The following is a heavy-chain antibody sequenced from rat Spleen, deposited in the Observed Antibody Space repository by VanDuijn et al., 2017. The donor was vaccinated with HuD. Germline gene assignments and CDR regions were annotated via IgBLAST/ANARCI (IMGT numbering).Heavy chain of an antibody. CDR1: GFTFSDYY. D-gene: IGHD1-11*01. V-gene: IGHV5-22*01. Sequence: EVQLVASDGGLVQPGRSLKLSCAASGFTFSDYYMAWVRQAPTKGLEWVATISYEGNNTYYGDSVKGRFTISRDNAKSILYLQMNSLRSEDTATYFCAREGLDWNYWGQGVMVTVSS. CDR3: AREGLDWNY. J-gene: IGHJ2*01. CDR2: ISYEGNNT.